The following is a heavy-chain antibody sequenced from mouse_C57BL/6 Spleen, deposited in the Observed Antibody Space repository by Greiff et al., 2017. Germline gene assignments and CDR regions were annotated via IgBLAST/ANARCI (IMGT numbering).Heavy chain of an antibody. CDR1: GFTFSDYG. J-gene: IGHJ1*03. V-gene: IGHV5-17*01. CDR3: ARPEGSYWYFDV. Sequence: EVQRVESGGGLVKPGGSLKLSCAASGFTFSDYGMHWVRQAPEKGLEWVAYISSGSSTIYYADTVKGRFTIARDNAKNTLFLQLTSLRSEDTAMYYCARPEGSYWYFDVWGTGTTVTVSS. CDR2: ISSGSSTI.